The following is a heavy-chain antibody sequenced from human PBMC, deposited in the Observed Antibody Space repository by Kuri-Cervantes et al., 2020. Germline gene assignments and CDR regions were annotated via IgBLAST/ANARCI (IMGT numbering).Heavy chain of an antibody. D-gene: IGHD3-3*01. Sequence: GGSLRLSCAASGFTFSSYAMHWVRQAPGKGLEWVAVISYDGSNKYYADSVKGRFTISRDNSKNTLYLQMNSLKTEDTAVYYCAREDHDFWSGYFSYWGQGTLVTVSS. CDR2: ISYDGSNK. J-gene: IGHJ4*02. CDR1: GFTFSSYA. CDR3: AREDHDFWSGYFSY. V-gene: IGHV3-30-3*01.